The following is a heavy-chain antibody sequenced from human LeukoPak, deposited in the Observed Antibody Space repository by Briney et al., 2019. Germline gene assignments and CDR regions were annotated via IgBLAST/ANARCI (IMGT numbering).Heavy chain of an antibody. CDR2: IKQDGSRK. V-gene: IGHV3-7*03. J-gene: IGHJ3*02. Sequence: GGSLRLSCAASGFIFSNFWMGWVRQAPGKGPEWVADIKQDGSRKYYVDSVKGRFTISRDNAKNSLYLQLNSLRAEDTAVYYCADTDDGPFGVVIHGAFDIWGQGTMVTVSS. CDR3: ADTDDGPFGVVIHGAFDI. D-gene: IGHD3-3*01. CDR1: GFIFSNFW.